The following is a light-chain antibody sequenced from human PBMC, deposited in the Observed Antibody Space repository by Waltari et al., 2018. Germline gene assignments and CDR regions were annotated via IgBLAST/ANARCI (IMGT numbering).Light chain of an antibody. CDR3: QHYGGSRMYT. J-gene: IGKJ2*01. Sequence: EIVLTQSPGTLSLSPGARATLSCRASQPVRGFVLVWYQQKPGQPPRLLIYGASTRATGIPDRFTGSESGTDFTLTISRLEPEDFAVYYCQHYGGSRMYTFGQGTKLE. CDR2: GAS. V-gene: IGKV3-20*01. CDR1: QPVRGFV.